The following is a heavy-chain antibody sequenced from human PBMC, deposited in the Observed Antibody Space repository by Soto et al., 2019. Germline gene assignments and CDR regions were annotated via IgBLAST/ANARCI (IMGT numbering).Heavy chain of an antibody. V-gene: IGHV4-34*01. CDR3: ARRRDLYTTGNC. J-gene: IGHJ4*02. CDR1: GGSISSYY. CDR2: IHFSGTI. D-gene: IGHD1-1*01. Sequence: PSETLSLTCTVSGGSISSYYWSWIRQPPGKGLEWIGEIHFSGTINYNPSLMSRVTISIDTSKNQFSLELRSVTAADTAFYYCARRRDLYTTGNCCAQGTQATVSS.